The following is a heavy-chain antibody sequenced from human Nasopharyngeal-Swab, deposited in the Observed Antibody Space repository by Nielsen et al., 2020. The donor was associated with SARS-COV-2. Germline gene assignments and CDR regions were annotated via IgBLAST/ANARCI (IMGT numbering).Heavy chain of an antibody. CDR3: ARRGGYGTPVDY. CDR1: GFTFSDYY. CDR2: ISSSGSTI. D-gene: IGHD5-18*01. V-gene: IGHV3-11*04. Sequence: GESLKISCAASGFTFSDYYMSWIRQAPGKGLEWVSYISSSGSTIYYADPVKGRFTISRDNAKNSLYLQMNSLRAEDTAVYYCARRGGYGTPVDYWGQGTLVTVSS. J-gene: IGHJ4*02.